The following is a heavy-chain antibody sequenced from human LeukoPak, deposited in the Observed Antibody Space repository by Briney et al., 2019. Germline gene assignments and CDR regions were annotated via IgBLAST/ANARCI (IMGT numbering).Heavy chain of an antibody. CDR2: INQHESEK. CDR1: GFTFTNYW. D-gene: IGHD5-12*01. Sequence: PGGSLRLSCAASGFTFTNYWMSWVRQAPGKGLEWVANINQHESEKYYVDSVKGRFTISRDNAKNSLYLQMNSLRAEDTAVDYCAGGGGGYDSGEYNWFDPWGQGNLVIVSS. V-gene: IGHV3-7*04. CDR3: AGGGGGYDSGEYNWFDP. J-gene: IGHJ5*02.